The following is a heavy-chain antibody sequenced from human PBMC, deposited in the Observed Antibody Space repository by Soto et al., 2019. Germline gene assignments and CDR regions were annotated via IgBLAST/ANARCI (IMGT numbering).Heavy chain of an antibody. CDR3: ARTGVAAAVPLSSDAFDI. CDR1: GYTFTSYY. D-gene: IGHD6-13*01. J-gene: IGHJ3*02. CDR2: INPSGGST. Sequence: ASVKVSCKASGYTFTSYYMHWVRQAPGQGLEWMGIINPSGGSTSYAQKFQGRVTMTRDTSTSTVYMELNSLRSEDTAVYYCARTGVAAAVPLSSDAFDIWGQGTMVTVSS. V-gene: IGHV1-46*01.